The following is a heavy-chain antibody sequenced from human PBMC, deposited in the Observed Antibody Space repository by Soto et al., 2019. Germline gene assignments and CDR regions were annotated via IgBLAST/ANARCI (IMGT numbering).Heavy chain of an antibody. J-gene: IGHJ4*02. CDR1: GGAISSGGYY. D-gene: IGHD3-3*01. V-gene: IGHV4-31*03. CDR2: IYYSGST. CDR3: ARAPRDFWSGYYTLCYFDY. Sequence: SETLSLTCSVSGGAISSGGYYWGWIRQHPGKGLEWIGYIYYSGSTYYNPSLKSRVTISVDTSKNQFSLKLSSVTAADTAVYYCARAPRDFWSGYYTLCYFDYWGQGTLVTVSS.